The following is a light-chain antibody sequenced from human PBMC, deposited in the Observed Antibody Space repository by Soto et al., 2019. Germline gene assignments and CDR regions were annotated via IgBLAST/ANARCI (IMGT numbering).Light chain of an antibody. CDR1: QSISSY. CDR3: QQSYSTPRT. J-gene: IGKJ1*01. CDR2: AAS. Sequence: DIQMTQSPSSLSASVGDRVTITCRASQSISSYLNWYQQKPGKAPKLLIYAASSLQSGVPSRFSVSGSGTDFNLTISSLQPEDFATYYCQQSYSTPRTFGQGTKVEIK. V-gene: IGKV1-39*01.